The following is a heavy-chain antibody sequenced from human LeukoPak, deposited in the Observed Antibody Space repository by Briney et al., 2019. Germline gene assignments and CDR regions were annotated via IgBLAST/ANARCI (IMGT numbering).Heavy chain of an antibody. J-gene: IGHJ5*02. CDR2: INQGGSEQ. CDR1: GFTFSDYW. D-gene: IGHD1-26*01. Sequence: PGGSLRLSCAASGFTFSDYWMSWVRQAPGKGLEWVANINQGGSEQFYVDSLKGRFTISRDNAKNSLFLQMNGLTVEDTAVYYCEATNLFDPWGQGTLVTVSS. V-gene: IGHV3-7*01. CDR3: EATNLFDP.